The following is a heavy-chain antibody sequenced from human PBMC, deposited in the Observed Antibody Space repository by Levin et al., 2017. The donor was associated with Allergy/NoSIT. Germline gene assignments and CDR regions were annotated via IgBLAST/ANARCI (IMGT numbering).Heavy chain of an antibody. Sequence: PGGSLRLSCAASGFTFSSYGITWVRQAPGKGLEWVSAIFGSGDSTYYADSVKGRFTISRDNSKNTVYLQMSSLSAEDMAVYYCAKGRGAYAVVPADWGQGTLVTVSS. CDR3: AKGRGAYAVVPAD. CDR2: IFGSGDST. J-gene: IGHJ4*02. CDR1: GFTFSSYG. V-gene: IGHV3-23*01. D-gene: IGHD2-2*01.